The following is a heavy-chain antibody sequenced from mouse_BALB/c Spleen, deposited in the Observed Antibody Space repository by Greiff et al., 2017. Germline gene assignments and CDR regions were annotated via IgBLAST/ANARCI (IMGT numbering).Heavy chain of an antibody. D-gene: IGHD2-14*01. J-gene: IGHJ4*01. CDR1: GFTFSSFG. CDR2: ISSGSSTI. CDR3: ARGDRYDGRSAMDY. Sequence: EVQLQESGGGLVQPGGSRKLSCAASGFTFSSFGMHWVRQAPEKGLEWVAYISSGSSTIYYADTVKGRFTISRDNPKNTLFLQMTSLRSEDTAMYYCARGDRYDGRSAMDYWGQGTSVTVSS. V-gene: IGHV5-17*02.